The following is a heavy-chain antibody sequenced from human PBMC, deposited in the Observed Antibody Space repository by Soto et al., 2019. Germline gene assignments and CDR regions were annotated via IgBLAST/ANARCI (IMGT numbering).Heavy chain of an antibody. CDR1: GFTFSSCD. V-gene: IGHV3-13*01. Sequence: GGSLRLSCAASGFTFSSCDMHWVRQATGKGLEWVSAIGTAGETYYPGSVKGRFTISRENAKNSLYLQMNSLRAEDTAVYYCARDQAYGYDFWSGYYYYGMDVWGQGTTVTVSS. CDR2: IGTAGET. D-gene: IGHD3-3*01. CDR3: ARDQAYGYDFWSGYYYYGMDV. J-gene: IGHJ6*02.